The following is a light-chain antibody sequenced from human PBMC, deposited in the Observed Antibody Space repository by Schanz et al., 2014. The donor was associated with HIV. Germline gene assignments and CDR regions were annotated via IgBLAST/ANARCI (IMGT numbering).Light chain of an antibody. CDR2: DDN. Sequence: QSVLAQPTSVSGAPGQRVTISCTGSSSNIGAGYDVHWYQHFPGTAPKLLIYDDNSRPSGVPDRFSVSKSGTSASLAITGLQAVDEADYYCQSYDNSLTAYVFGAGTKLTVL. CDR1: SSNIGAGYD. J-gene: IGLJ1*01. CDR3: QSYDNSLTAYV. V-gene: IGLV1-40*01.